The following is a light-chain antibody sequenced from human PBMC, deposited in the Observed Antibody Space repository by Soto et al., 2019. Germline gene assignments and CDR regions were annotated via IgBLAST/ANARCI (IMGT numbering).Light chain of an antibody. V-gene: IGKV3-20*01. J-gene: IGKJ2*01. CDR1: QRMTNNF. CDR2: GAS. Sequence: EIVLTQSPDTLSLSPGERVTLSCRASQRMTNNFLAWFQQKPGLAPRLLIHGASTRASGVPDRFTGGGSGTDFVLTISLVEPEDFAVYYCQQYGRAPFTFGQGTKLQIK. CDR3: QQYGRAPFT.